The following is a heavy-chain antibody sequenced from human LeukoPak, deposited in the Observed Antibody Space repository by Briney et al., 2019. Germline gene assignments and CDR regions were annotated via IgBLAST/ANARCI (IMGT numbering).Heavy chain of an antibody. V-gene: IGHV3-11*01. CDR3: ARVEHDYVWEKVDY. CDR1: GFTFSDYY. D-gene: IGHD3-16*01. Sequence: PGWSLRLSCAASGFTFSDYYMSWIRQAPGKGLEWVSYISSSGSTIYYADSVKGRFPISRDHAKNSLYLQMNSLRAEETAVYYCARVEHDYVWEKVDYWGQGTLVTVSS. CDR2: ISSSGSTI. J-gene: IGHJ4*02.